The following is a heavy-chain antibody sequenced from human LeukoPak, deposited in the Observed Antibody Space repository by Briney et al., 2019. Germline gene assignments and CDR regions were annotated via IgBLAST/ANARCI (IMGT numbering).Heavy chain of an antibody. J-gene: IGHJ4*02. D-gene: IGHD3-22*01. V-gene: IGHV3-30*04. CDR3: ARDRHKYNYDSGGYPPY. CDR1: GFTFSSYA. Sequence: AGGSLRLSCAASGFTFSSYAMHWVRQAPGKGLEWVAVISYDGNNKYYADSVKGRFTISRDNSKNTLYLQMNTLRAEDTDVYYCARDRHKYNYDSGGYPPYWGQGTLVTVSS. CDR2: ISYDGNNK.